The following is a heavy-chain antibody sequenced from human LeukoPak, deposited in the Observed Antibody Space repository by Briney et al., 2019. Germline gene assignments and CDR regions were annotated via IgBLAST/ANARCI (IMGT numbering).Heavy chain of an antibody. CDR3: ARDPAYSRAPVRYFDL. CDR1: GDSVSSNSAA. J-gene: IGHJ2*01. Sequence: SQTLTLTCAISGDSVSSNSAAWNWIRQSPSRGLEWLGRIYYRSKWYNDYAVSVKSRITINPDTSKNQFSLQLNSVTPEDTAVYYCARDPAYSRAPVRYFDLWGRGTLVTVSS. D-gene: IGHD2-21*01. CDR2: IYYRSKWYN. V-gene: IGHV6-1*01.